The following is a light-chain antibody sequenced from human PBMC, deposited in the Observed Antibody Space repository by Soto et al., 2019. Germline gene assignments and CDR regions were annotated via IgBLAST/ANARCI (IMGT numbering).Light chain of an antibody. J-gene: IGLJ2*01. CDR3: QSFDSRLSGVV. V-gene: IGLV1-40*01. CDR2: GNN. CDR1: SSNIGARYD. Sequence: QSVLTQPPSVSGAPGQRVTISCTGSSSNIGARYDVHWYQQLPGTAPKLLIYGNNNRPSGVPDRFSGSKSGTSDSLAITGLQAEDEADYFCQSFDSRLSGVVFGGGTKLTVL.